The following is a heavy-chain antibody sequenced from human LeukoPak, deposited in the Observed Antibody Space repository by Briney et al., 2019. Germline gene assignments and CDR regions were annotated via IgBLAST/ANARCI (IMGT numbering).Heavy chain of an antibody. J-gene: IGHJ4*02. Sequence: GGSLRLSCAASGLTVSSNYMSWVRQAPGKGPEWVSVIYSGGTTYYADSVKGRFTISRDSSKNTLYLQMNSLRAEDSAVYYCATEVGQYWGQGTLVTVSS. CDR1: GLTVSSNY. CDR2: IYSGGTT. V-gene: IGHV3-66*02. CDR3: ATEVGQY.